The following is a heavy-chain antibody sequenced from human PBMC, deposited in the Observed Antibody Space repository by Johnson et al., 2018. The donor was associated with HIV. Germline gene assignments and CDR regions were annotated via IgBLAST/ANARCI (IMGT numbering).Heavy chain of an antibody. D-gene: IGHD6-19*01. CDR2: IYSGGST. V-gene: IGHV3-66*01. CDR3: AKVNRMEQWLAGGGAFDI. CDR1: GFTVSGKY. Sequence: VQLVESGGGLVKPGGSLRLSCAASGFTVSGKYMTWVRQAPGKGLEWVSLIYSGGSTYYADSVKGLFCISRDNSKNTLYLQMNSLRAEDTAVYYCAKVNRMEQWLAGGGAFDIWGQGTMVTVSS. J-gene: IGHJ3*02.